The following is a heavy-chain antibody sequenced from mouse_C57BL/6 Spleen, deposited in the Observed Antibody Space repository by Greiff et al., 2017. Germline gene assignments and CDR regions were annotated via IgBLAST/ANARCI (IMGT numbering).Heavy chain of an antibody. Sequence: EAGGGLVQPKGSLKLSCAASGFSFNTYAMNWVRQAPGKGLEWVARIRSKSNNYATYYADSVKDRFTISRDDSESMLYLQMNNLKTEDTAMYYCVRQGGLGYFDVWGTGTTVTVSS. V-gene: IGHV10-1*01. D-gene: IGHD2-2*01. CDR1: GFSFNTYA. J-gene: IGHJ1*03. CDR3: VRQGGLGYFDV. CDR2: IRSKSNNYAT.